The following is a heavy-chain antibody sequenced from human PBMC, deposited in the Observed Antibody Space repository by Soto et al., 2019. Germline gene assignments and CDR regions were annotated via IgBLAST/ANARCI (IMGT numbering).Heavy chain of an antibody. Sequence: ASVKVSCKASGYTFTSYAMHWVRQAPGQRLEWMGWINAGNGNTKYSQKFQGRVTITRDTSASTAYMELSSLRSEDTAVYYCARDGWSCSGWYLSAFAIWGQGTMVTVSS. J-gene: IGHJ3*02. CDR1: GYTFTSYA. CDR2: INAGNGNT. CDR3: ARDGWSCSGWYLSAFAI. V-gene: IGHV1-3*01. D-gene: IGHD6-19*01.